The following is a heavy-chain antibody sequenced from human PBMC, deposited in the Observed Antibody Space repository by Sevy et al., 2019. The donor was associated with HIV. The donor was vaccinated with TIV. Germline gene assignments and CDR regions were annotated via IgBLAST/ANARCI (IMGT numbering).Heavy chain of an antibody. CDR1: GGIFRSNA. CDR2: IIAVFGTT. D-gene: IGHD3-10*01. V-gene: IGHV1-69*13. Sequence: ASVKVSCKASGGIFRSNAISWVRQAPGQGLEWMGGIIAVFGTTNYAQKFQGRATVTADEARSTAYMELSSLRSEDTAVYYCARDKYYYVSGSFDYWGQGTQVTVSS. J-gene: IGHJ4*01. CDR3: ARDKYYYVSGSFDY.